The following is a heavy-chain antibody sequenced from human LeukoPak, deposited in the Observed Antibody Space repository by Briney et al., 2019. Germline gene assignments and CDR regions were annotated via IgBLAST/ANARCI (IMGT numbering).Heavy chain of an antibody. CDR2: ISYDGSNK. CDR3: ARDFSIFGVAYYMDV. Sequence: PGGSLRLSCAASGFTFSSYAMHWVRQAPGKGLEWVAVISYDGSNKYYADSVKGRFTISRDNSKNTLYLQMNSLRAEDTAVYYCARDFSIFGVAYYMDVWGKGTTVTVSS. J-gene: IGHJ6*03. V-gene: IGHV3-30*04. CDR1: GFTFSSYA. D-gene: IGHD3-3*02.